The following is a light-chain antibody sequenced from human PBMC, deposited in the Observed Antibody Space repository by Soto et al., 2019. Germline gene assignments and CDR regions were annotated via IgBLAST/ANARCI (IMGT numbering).Light chain of an antibody. CDR3: KSYADSNTSV. J-gene: IGLJ6*01. V-gene: IGLV2-8*01. CDR1: KSDIGVYDF. CDR2: EVV. Sequence: QSALTQPPSASGSPGQSVTISCTGTKSDIGVYDFVSWYQHHPGKAPRLIIYEVVQRPSGVPDRFSGSKSGNTASLTVSGLQAADEADYFCKSYADSNTSVFGSGTKLTVL.